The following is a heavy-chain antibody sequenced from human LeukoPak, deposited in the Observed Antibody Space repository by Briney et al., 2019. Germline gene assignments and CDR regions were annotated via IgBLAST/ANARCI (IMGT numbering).Heavy chain of an antibody. CDR1: GFAFSDYT. CDR2: IGIDSGNT. D-gene: IGHD1-1*01. J-gene: IGHJ4*02. V-gene: IGHV3-48*01. CDR3: ARDHNYAFDN. Sequence: HAGGSLRLSCAASGFAFSDYTINWVRQAPGKGLEWISYIGIDSGNTKYADSVRGRFTISTDKAKNSLYLQMNSLRVEDTAVYYCARDHNYAFDNWGQGTLVSVAS.